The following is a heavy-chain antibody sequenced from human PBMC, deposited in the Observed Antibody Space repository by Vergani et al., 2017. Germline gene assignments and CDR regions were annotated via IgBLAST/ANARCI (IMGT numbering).Heavy chain of an antibody. CDR2: ISAYNGNT. CDR3: ARDPPHDYGDYPYWYFDL. Sequence: QVQLVQSGAEVKKPGASVKVSCKASGYTFTSYGISWVRQAPGQGLEWMGWISAYNGNTNYAQKLQGRVTMTTDTSTSTAYMELRSLTSDDTAVYYCARDPPHDYGDYPYWYFDLWGRGTLVTVSS. J-gene: IGHJ2*01. CDR1: GYTFTSYG. D-gene: IGHD4-17*01. V-gene: IGHV1-18*01.